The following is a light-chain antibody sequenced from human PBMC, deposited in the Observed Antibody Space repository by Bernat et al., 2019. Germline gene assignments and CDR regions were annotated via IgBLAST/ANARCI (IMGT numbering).Light chain of an antibody. J-gene: IGLJ3*02. CDR1: SGSIASNF. Sequence: NFMLTQPHSVSESPGKTVTISCTRSSGSIASNFVQWYQQRPGSAPTTVIYEDNKRPSGVPDRFSGSIDSSSNSASLTISGLKNEDEADYCCQSYDSSTVFGGGTKLTVL. CDR3: QSYDSSTV. CDR2: EDN. V-gene: IGLV6-57*04.